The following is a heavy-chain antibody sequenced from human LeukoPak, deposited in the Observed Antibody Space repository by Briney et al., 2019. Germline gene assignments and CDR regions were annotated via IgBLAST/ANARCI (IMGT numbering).Heavy chain of an antibody. CDR3: ARDLQQLANNYYYYYMDV. J-gene: IGHJ6*03. Sequence: SETLSLTCTVSGGSISSYYWSWIRQPPGKVLEWIGYIYYSGSTNYNPSLKSRVTISVDTSKNQFSLKLSSVTAADTAVYYCARDLQQLANNYYYYYMDVWGKGTTVTVSS. CDR1: GGSISSYY. D-gene: IGHD6-13*01. CDR2: IYYSGST. V-gene: IGHV4-59*01.